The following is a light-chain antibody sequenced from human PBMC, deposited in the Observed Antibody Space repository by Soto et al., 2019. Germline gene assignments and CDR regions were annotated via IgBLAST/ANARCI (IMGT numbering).Light chain of an antibody. CDR2: DAS. CDR3: QQYDRWPVT. V-gene: IGKV3-15*01. CDR1: QSVTTN. Sequence: EVVMTQSPATLSVSPGERVTFSCRASQSVTTNLAWYQHKPGQSPRLLISDASTGASGIPPRFSGSGSGTEFTLTIDRLQSGDFSVYYCQQYDRWPVTVGGGTKVDIK. J-gene: IGKJ4*01.